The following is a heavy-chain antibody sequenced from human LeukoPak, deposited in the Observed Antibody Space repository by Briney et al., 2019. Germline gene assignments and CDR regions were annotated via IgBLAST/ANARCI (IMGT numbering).Heavy chain of an antibody. Sequence: GGSLRLSCAASGFTFSSYSMNWVRQAPGKGLEWVSSISSSSSYIYYADSVKGRFTISRDNAKNSLYLQMNSLRAEDTAVYYCARVHSAGPYYYYYMDVWGKGTTVTISS. J-gene: IGHJ6*03. CDR1: GFTFSSYS. V-gene: IGHV3-21*01. CDR3: ARVHSAGPYYYYYMDV. D-gene: IGHD2-15*01. CDR2: ISSSSSYI.